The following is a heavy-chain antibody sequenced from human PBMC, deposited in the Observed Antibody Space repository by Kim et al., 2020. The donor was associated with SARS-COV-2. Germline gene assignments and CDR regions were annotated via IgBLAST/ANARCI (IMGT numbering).Heavy chain of an antibody. CDR2: ISRVPSYI. CDR3: ARVSAARTYFDY. CDR1: GFTFSTYT. D-gene: IGHD3-3*01. V-gene: IGHV3-21*01. Sequence: GGSLRLSCVASGFTFSTYTMDWVRQAPGKGLEWVASISRVPSYIYYAESVKGRFTISRDNAKNSMFLQMNSLRAEDTAVYYCARVSAARTYFDYWGQGTLVTVSS. J-gene: IGHJ4*02.